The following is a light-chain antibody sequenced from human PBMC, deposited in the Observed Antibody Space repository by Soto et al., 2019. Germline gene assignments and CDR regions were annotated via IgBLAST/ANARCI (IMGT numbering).Light chain of an antibody. CDR2: EGT. Sequence: QSALTQPASVSGSPGQSITISCIGTNSDFGTHKFFSWYQHHPGKAPKLIIYEGTTRPSGVSYRFSGSKSGNTASLTISGLQAEDEADYYCSSYTSSSTNVLFGGGTKLTVL. J-gene: IGLJ2*01. CDR1: NSDFGTHKF. CDR3: SSYTSSSTNVL. V-gene: IGLV2-14*02.